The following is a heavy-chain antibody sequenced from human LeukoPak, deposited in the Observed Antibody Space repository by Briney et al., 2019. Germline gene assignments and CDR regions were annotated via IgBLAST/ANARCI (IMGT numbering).Heavy chain of an antibody. V-gene: IGHV3-74*01. D-gene: IGHD1-7*01. J-gene: IGHJ4*02. CDR3: ARGRELLNPFDY. CDR2: IKSDGSST. CDR1: GFTFSSYS. Sequence: GSLRLSCTASGFTFSSYSMNWVRQAPGKGLVWVSGIKSDGSSTSYADSVKGRFTISRDNAKNTLYLQMNSLRAEDTAVYYCARGRELLNPFDYWGQGTLVTVSS.